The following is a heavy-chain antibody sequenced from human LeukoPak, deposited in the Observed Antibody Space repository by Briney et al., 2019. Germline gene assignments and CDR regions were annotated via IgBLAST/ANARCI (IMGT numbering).Heavy chain of an antibody. D-gene: IGHD3-22*01. CDR1: GFTFSSYA. Sequence: GGSLRLSCAASGFTFSSYAMSWVRQAPGKGLEWVSSISSSSSYIYYADSVKGRFTISRDNAKNSLYLQMNSLRAEDTAVYYCARETYYYDSSGYTITYYFDYWGQGTLVTVSS. CDR3: ARETYYYDSSGYTITYYFDY. V-gene: IGHV3-21*01. CDR2: ISSSSSYI. J-gene: IGHJ4*02.